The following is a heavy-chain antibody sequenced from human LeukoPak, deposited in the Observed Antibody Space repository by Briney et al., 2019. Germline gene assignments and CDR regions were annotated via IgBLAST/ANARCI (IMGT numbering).Heavy chain of an antibody. CDR1: GFTFSSYA. V-gene: IGHV3-23*01. CDR2: ISGSGGST. CDR3: AKDRWMDFWSGETYIDY. Sequence: PGGSLRLSCAASGFTFSSYAMSWVCQAPGKGLEWVSAISGSGGSTYYADSVKGRFTISRDNSKNTLYLQMNSLRAEDTAVYYCAKDRWMDFWSGETYIDYWGQGTLVTVPS. J-gene: IGHJ4*02. D-gene: IGHD3-3*01.